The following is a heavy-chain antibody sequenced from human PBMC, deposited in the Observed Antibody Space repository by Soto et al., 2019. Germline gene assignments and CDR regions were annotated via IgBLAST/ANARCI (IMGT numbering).Heavy chain of an antibody. D-gene: IGHD6-13*01. CDR3: VKDESINWYSGHFRH. J-gene: IGHJ1*01. CDR1: GFTFDDDA. CDR2: INWNSGSI. Sequence: GGSLRLSCAXSGFTFDDDAMHWYMLGPGKXLEVFSGINWNSGSIGYGDSVKGRFAISRDNAKNSLHLQMNSLSAEDTAFYYCVKDESINWYSGHFRHWGQGTLVTVSS. V-gene: IGHV3-9*01.